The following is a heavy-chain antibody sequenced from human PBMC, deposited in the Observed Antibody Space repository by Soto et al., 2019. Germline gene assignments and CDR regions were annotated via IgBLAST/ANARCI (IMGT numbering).Heavy chain of an antibody. CDR2: IYHRRST. D-gene: IGHD3-22*01. CDR1: GGSISSGGYS. Sequence: TLSLTCAVSGGSISSGGYSWSWIRQPPGKGLEWIGYIYHRRSTYYNPSLKSRVTISVARSKHQFSLTLSSVTAADTAVYYCESRVYYYVFDYWGQGTLVTVSS. V-gene: IGHV4-30-2*01. J-gene: IGHJ4*02. CDR3: ESRVYYYVFDY.